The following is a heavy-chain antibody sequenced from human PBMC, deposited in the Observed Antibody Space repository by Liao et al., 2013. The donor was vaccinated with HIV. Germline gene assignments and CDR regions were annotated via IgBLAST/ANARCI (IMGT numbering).Heavy chain of an antibody. Sequence: QVQLQQWGAGLLKPSETLSLTCAVYGGSLSGYSWSWIRQPPGRGWSGLGKVNHSGSTKYNPSLESRVSIAIDTSKNQFSLKLSSVTAADTAVYYCARGVDSYGPWSFDYWGQGTLVTVSS. D-gene: IGHD5-18*01. CDR2: VNHSGST. V-gene: IGHV4-34*01. CDR1: GGSLSGYS. J-gene: IGHJ4*02. CDR3: ARGVDSYGPWSFDY.